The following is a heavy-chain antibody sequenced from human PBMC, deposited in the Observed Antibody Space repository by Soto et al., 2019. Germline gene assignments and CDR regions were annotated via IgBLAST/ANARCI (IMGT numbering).Heavy chain of an antibody. V-gene: IGHV4-59*11. CDR2: MYYSGST. J-gene: IGHJ4*02. CDR1: GGSISGHF. CDR3: ARGAGGYAPHFDY. Sequence: PSETLSLTCNVSGGSISGHFWSWIRQPPGKGLEWIGYMYYSGSTNYNPSLKSRVTISVDTSKNQFSLKVTSVTAADTAVYYCARGAGGYAPHFDYWGQGTLVTVSS. D-gene: IGHD5-12*01.